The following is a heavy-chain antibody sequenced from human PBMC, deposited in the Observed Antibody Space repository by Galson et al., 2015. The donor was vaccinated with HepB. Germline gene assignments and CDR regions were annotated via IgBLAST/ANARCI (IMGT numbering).Heavy chain of an antibody. CDR3: ARDPGAYGDAPFDY. V-gene: IGHV1-18*04. CDR1: GYTFTSYI. CDR2: ISAYNANT. J-gene: IGHJ4*02. D-gene: IGHD4-17*01. Sequence: SVKVSCKASGYTFTSYIINWVRQAPGQGLEWMGWISAYNANTNYAQKLQGRVTMTTDTSTSTAYMELRSLRSDDTAVYYCARDPGAYGDAPFDYWGQGALVTVSS.